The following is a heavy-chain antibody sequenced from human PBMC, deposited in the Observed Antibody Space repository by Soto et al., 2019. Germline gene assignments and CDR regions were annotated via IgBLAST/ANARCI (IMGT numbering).Heavy chain of an antibody. CDR1: GYNFTSYW. CDR2: IYPGDSDT. CDR3: ARLSGYDSVYYYYMDV. D-gene: IGHD5-12*01. V-gene: IGHV5-51*01. Sequence: PGESLKISYKGSGYNFTSYWIGWVRQMTGKGLEWMGIIYPGDSDTRYSPSFQGQVTISADKSISTAYLQWSSLKASDTAMYYCARLSGYDSVYYYYMDVWGKGTTVTVSS. J-gene: IGHJ6*03.